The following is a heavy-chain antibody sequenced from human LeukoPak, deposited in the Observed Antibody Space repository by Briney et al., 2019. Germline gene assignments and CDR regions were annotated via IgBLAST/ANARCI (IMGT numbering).Heavy chain of an antibody. J-gene: IGHJ4*02. V-gene: IGHV3-23*01. CDR1: GFTFSSYG. CDR3: AKLGKARIAAAGTLNYFDY. D-gene: IGHD6-13*01. Sequence: PGGSLRLSCAASGFTFSSYGMSWVRQAPGKGLEWVSAISGSGGSTYYADSVKGRFTISRDNSKNTLYLQMNSLRAEDTAVYYCAKLGKARIAAAGTLNYFDYWGQGTLVTVSS. CDR2: ISGSGGST.